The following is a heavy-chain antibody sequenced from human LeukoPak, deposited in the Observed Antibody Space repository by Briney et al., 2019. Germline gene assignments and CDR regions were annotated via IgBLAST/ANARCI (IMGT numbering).Heavy chain of an antibody. CDR3: AHRRRTITIFGVIVARNGAFDI. J-gene: IGHJ3*02. Sequence: SGPTLVKPTQTLTLTCTFSGFSLYTRGVGVGWIRQPPGEALEWLALIYWDDEKRYSPSLRSRLTITKDTSKNQVVLTMTNMDPVDTATYFCAHRRRTITIFGVIVARNGAFDIWGQGTVVTVSS. CDR1: GFSLYTRGVG. V-gene: IGHV2-5*02. D-gene: IGHD3-3*01. CDR2: IYWDDEK.